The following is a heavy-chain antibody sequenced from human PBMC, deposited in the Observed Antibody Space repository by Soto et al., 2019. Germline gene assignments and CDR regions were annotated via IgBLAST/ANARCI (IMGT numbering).Heavy chain of an antibody. CDR2: ISGYNGNT. V-gene: IGHV1-18*01. D-gene: IGHD2-15*01. CDR1: GYTFTTYG. J-gene: IGHJ4*02. CDR3: ASDERSCCSGDNCYHYFDY. Sequence: QVQLVQSGAEVKKPGASVKVSCKTSGYTFTTYGVSWVRQAPGLGLEWMGWISGYNGNTNSAPKFQGRGSMTTYTSTSTAYMELRSLRSDDTAVYYCASDERSCCSGDNCYHYFDYWGQGTLVTVSS.